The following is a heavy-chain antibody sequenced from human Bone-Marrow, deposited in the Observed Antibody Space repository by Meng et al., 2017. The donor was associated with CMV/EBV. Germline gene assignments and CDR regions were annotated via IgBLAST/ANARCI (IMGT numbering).Heavy chain of an antibody. J-gene: IGHJ6*02. Sequence: SETLSLTCTVSGGSISSYYWSWIRQPPGKGLEWIGYIYYSGSTNYNPSLKSRITISVDTSKNQFSLKLSSVTAADTAVYYCARDFWSGAGYYYYGMDVWGQGTTATVSS. CDR2: IYYSGST. CDR3: ARDFWSGAGYYYYGMDV. D-gene: IGHD3-3*01. CDR1: GGSISSYY. V-gene: IGHV4-59*01.